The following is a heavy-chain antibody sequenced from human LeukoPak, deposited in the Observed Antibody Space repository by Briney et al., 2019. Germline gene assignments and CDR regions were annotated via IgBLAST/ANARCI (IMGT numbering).Heavy chain of an antibody. Sequence: GESLRLSCAASGFTFSSYWMSWVRQARGRGLEWVGNIKQDGSEKYYVDSVKGRFTISRDNAKNSLFLQMSSLRAEDTAVYFCARGVPSGVDYFDYWGQGTLVTVSS. CDR1: GFTFSSYW. D-gene: IGHD6-19*01. V-gene: IGHV3-7*01. J-gene: IGHJ4*02. CDR2: IKQDGSEK. CDR3: ARGVPSGVDYFDY.